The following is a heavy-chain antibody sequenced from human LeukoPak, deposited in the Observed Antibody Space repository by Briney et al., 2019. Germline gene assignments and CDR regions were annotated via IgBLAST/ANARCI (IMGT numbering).Heavy chain of an antibody. CDR2: TYFRSKWYS. Sequence: SQTLSLTCAISGDSVSSNIAAWDWIRQSPSRGLEWLGRTYFRSKWYSDYAVSVKIRITINPDTSKNQFSLQLNSVTPEDTAVYYCGRGGWYVLAWGQGTLVTVSS. D-gene: IGHD6-19*01. CDR1: GDSVSSNIAA. CDR3: GRGGWYVLA. V-gene: IGHV6-1*01. J-gene: IGHJ4*02.